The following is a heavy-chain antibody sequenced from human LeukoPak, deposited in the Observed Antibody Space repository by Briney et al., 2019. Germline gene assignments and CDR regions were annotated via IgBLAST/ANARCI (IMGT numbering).Heavy chain of an antibody. Sequence: ASVKVSCKASGYTFTSYYMHWVRQAPGQGLEWMGIINPSGGSTSYAQKFQGRVTMTRDMSTSTVYMELSGLRSEDTAVYYCARDLGGDYRFDYWGQGTLVTVSS. CDR3: ARDLGGDYRFDY. V-gene: IGHV1-46*01. J-gene: IGHJ4*02. CDR2: INPSGGST. D-gene: IGHD4-17*01. CDR1: GYTFTSYY.